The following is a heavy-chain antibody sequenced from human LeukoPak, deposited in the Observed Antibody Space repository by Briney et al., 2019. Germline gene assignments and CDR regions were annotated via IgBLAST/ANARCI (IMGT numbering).Heavy chain of an antibody. D-gene: IGHD3-3*01. Sequence: PSETLSLTCTVSGGSISSVAYYWGVIRQPPGKGLEWIATIHNTGSTYYNPSLKSRITISIDASRNQISLELNSVTAADTAIYYCAKSHLGVPHDYWGQGTLVTVSS. CDR3: AKSHLGVPHDY. CDR1: GGSISSVAYY. CDR2: IHNTGST. J-gene: IGHJ4*02. V-gene: IGHV4-39*01.